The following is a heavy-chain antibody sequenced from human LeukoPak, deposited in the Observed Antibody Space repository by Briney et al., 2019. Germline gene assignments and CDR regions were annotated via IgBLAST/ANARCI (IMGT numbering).Heavy chain of an antibody. CDR2: IIPIFGIA. Sequence: SVTVSCKASGGAFSSYAISWVRQGPGQGLEWMGRIIPIFGIANSAQKFQGRVTITADKSTTTAYMELSSLRSEDTAVYYCARVGYCSSTSCYSYYYYYGMDVWGQGTTVNGSS. J-gene: IGHJ6*02. CDR1: GGAFSSYA. V-gene: IGHV1-69*04. CDR3: ARVGYCSSTSCYSYYYYYGMDV. D-gene: IGHD2-2*01.